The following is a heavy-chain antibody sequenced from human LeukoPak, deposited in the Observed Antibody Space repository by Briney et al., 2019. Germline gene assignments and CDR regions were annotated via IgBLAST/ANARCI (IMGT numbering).Heavy chain of an antibody. CDR2: IIPIFGIV. D-gene: IGHD3-22*01. J-gene: IGHJ5*02. V-gene: IGHV1-69*02. CDR3: ARLSDYDSSVDT. Sequence: EASVKVFCKASGGTFSSYSITWVRQAPGQGLEWLGRIIPIFGIVNYARKFQGRVTITADKSKSTSMAYMELIGLRSEDTAMYYCARLSDYDSSVDTWGQGTLVTVSS. CDR1: GGTFSSYS.